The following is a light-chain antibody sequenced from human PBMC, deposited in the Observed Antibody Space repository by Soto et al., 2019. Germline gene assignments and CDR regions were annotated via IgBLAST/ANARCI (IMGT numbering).Light chain of an antibody. V-gene: IGKV3-20*01. CDR1: QNVDSSY. CDR3: QQYGSAPLT. J-gene: IGKJ2*01. CDR2: AAA. Sequence: EIVLTQSPGTLSLSPGERATLSCRASQNVDSSYLAWYQHKRGQAPRLLIYAAASRAPGLPDRFSGSGSGTDFTLTINRREPEDFAVYYCQQYGSAPLTFGQGTKLEI.